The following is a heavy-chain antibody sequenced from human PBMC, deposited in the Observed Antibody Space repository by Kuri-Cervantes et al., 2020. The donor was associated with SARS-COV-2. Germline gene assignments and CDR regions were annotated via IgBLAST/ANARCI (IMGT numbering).Heavy chain of an antibody. CDR1: GGSFSGYY. CDR3: ARRAHEWLRRTKGNDAFDI. V-gene: IGHV4-34*01. J-gene: IGHJ3*02. Sequence: ESLKISCAVYGGSFSGYYWSWIRQPPGKGLEWIGEINHSGSTNYNPSLKSRVTISVDTSKNQFSLKLSSVTAADTAVYYCARRAHEWLRRTKGNDAFDIWGQGTMVTVSS. CDR2: INHSGST. D-gene: IGHD5-12*01.